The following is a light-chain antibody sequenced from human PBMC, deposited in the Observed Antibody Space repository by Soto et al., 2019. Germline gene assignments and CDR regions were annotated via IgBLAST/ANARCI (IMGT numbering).Light chain of an antibody. CDR3: CSYAGSFYV. CDR1: SSDVGGYNY. J-gene: IGLJ1*01. CDR2: DVS. V-gene: IGLV2-11*01. Sequence: QSVLTQPRSVSGSPGQSVTISCTGTSSDVGGYNYVSWYQQHPGKAPELMIYDVSKRPSGVPDRFSGSKSGNTASLTISGLQAEDEDDYYCCSYAGSFYVFGNGTKVT.